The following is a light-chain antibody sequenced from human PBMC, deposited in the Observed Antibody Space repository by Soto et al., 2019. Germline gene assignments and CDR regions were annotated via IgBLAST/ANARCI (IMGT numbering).Light chain of an antibody. CDR1: QSINNNY. V-gene: IGKV3-20*01. CDR3: QQYGGSPRM. Sequence: EILLTQSPGTLSLSPGERATLSCRASQSINNNYLAWYQQKRGQAPRLLIYGASSRHTGIPDRFSGNGSGTELTLTIIRLEPEEFVVYYCQQYGGSPRMFGQVTKLEIK. CDR2: GAS. J-gene: IGKJ1*01.